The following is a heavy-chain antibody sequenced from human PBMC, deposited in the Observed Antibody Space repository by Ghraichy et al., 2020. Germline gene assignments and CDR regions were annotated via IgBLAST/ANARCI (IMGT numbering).Heavy chain of an antibody. CDR2: ISGSGGST. Sequence: GESLNISCAASGFTFSSYAMSWVRQAPGKGLEWVSAISGSGGSTYYADSVKGRFTISRDNSKNTLYLQMNSLRAEDTAVYYCAKAPLGCSGGSCYSGYYYGMDVWGQGTTVTVSS. D-gene: IGHD2-15*01. J-gene: IGHJ6*02. V-gene: IGHV3-23*01. CDR3: AKAPLGCSGGSCYSGYYYGMDV. CDR1: GFTFSSYA.